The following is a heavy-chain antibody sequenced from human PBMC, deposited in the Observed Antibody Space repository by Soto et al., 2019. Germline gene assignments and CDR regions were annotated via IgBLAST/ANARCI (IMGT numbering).Heavy chain of an antibody. V-gene: IGHV5-10-1*01. Sequence: HRESLKVSWKGSGYNFTNYWISWVRQMPGKGLEWMGRIDPSDSYTFYSPSFQGHVTISVDKSISTAYLQWSSLKASDTAMYYCARIKNWFNPWGKGSLVNVP. CDR2: IDPSDSYT. CDR1: GYNFTNYW. CDR3: ARIKNWFNP. J-gene: IGHJ5*02.